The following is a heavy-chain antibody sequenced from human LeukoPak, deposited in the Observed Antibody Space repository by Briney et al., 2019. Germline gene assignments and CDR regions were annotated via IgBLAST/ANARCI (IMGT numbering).Heavy chain of an antibody. V-gene: IGHV3-21*01. Sequence: GGSLRLSCAASGFTFSRYSMNWVRQAPGKGLEWVSSISSSSSYIYYADSVKGRFTISRDNAKNSLYLQMNSLRAEDTAVYYCARAKITMVRGVIEYYGMDVWGQGTTVTVSS. CDR3: ARAKITMVRGVIEYYGMDV. J-gene: IGHJ6*02. D-gene: IGHD3-10*01. CDR1: GFTFSRYS. CDR2: ISSSSSYI.